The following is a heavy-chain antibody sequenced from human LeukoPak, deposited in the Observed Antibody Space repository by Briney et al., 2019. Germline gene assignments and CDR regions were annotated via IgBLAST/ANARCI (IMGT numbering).Heavy chain of an antibody. CDR3: ARDLKNGDVVEY. V-gene: IGHV3-48*04. Sequence: QTGGSLRLSCAASGFTFSSYSMNWVRQAPGKGLEWLSYISTGSGTIYYADSVKGRFTISRDNAKNSLYLQMNSLRVEDTAVYYCARDLKNGDVVEYWGQGTLVTVSS. CDR2: ISTGSGTI. D-gene: IGHD2-21*02. J-gene: IGHJ4*02. CDR1: GFTFSSYS.